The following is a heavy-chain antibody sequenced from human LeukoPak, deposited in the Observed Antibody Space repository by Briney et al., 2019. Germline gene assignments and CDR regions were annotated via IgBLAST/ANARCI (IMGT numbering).Heavy chain of an antibody. CDR1: GGSISSSSYY. V-gene: IGHV4-39*07. Sequence: SETLPLTCTVSGGSISSSSYYWGWPRQPPGKGPERLGSIHYSGSTYYNPSLQSRVTISVDTSKNQFSLELSSVTAADTAVYYCARDLYSNYWSKVLAFYYYYMDVWGKGTTVTVSS. D-gene: IGHD4-11*01. CDR2: IHYSGST. CDR3: ARDLYSNYWSKVLAFYYYYMDV. J-gene: IGHJ6*03.